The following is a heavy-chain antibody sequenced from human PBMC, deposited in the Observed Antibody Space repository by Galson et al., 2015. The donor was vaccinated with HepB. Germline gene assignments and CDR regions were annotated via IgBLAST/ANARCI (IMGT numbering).Heavy chain of an antibody. CDR1: GGTFSVYA. Sequence: SVKVSCKVSGGTFSVYAISWVRQAPGQGLEWMGGIIPMFGAATYAQKFKDRVTISADKSTTTAYMEFRSLRSEDTAMYYCATSAGHSTDPYYMSFWGEGSTVTV. J-gene: IGHJ6*02. CDR2: IIPMFGAA. CDR3: ATSAGHSTDPYYMSF. D-gene: IGHD3-10*01. V-gene: IGHV1-69*06.